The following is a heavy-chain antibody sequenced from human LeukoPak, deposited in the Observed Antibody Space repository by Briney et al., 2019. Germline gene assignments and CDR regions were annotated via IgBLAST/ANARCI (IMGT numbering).Heavy chain of an antibody. Sequence: SETLSLTCTVSGGSISSYYWSWIRQPPGKGLEWIGYIYYSGSTNYNPSLKSRVTISVDTSKNQFSLKLSFVTAADTAVYYCARGGDYDILTGYYGYFDYWGQGTLVTVSS. J-gene: IGHJ4*02. CDR3: ARGGDYDILTGYYGYFDY. D-gene: IGHD3-9*01. CDR2: IYYSGST. V-gene: IGHV4-59*01. CDR1: GGSISSYY.